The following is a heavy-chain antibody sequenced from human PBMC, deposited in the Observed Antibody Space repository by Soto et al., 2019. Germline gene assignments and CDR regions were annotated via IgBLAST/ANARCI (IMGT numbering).Heavy chain of an antibody. Sequence: QVQLQQWGAGLLKPSETLSLTCAVYGGSFSGYYWSWIRQPPGKGLEWIGEINHSGSTNYNPSLKGRVTISVDTSKNQFSLKLSSVTAADTAVYYCARLDSGSGSYYPAVYWGQGTLVTVSS. CDR2: INHSGST. V-gene: IGHV4-34*01. J-gene: IGHJ4*02. CDR3: ARLDSGSGSYYPAVY. D-gene: IGHD3-10*01. CDR1: GGSFSGYY.